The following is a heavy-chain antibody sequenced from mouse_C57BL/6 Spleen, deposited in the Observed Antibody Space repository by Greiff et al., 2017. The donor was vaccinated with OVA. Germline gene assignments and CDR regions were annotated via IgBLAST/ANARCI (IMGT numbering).Heavy chain of an antibody. CDR3: AGGIYYDYDPFAY. CDR1: GYTFTSYW. Sequence: QVQLQQPGAELVRPGSSVKLSCKASGYTFTSYWMHWVKQRPIQGLEWIGNIDPSDSATHYNQKFKDKATLTVDKSSSTAYMQLSSLTSEDSSVDYCAGGIYYDYDPFAYWGQGTLVTVSA. CDR2: IDPSDSAT. D-gene: IGHD2-4*01. J-gene: IGHJ3*01. V-gene: IGHV1-52*01.